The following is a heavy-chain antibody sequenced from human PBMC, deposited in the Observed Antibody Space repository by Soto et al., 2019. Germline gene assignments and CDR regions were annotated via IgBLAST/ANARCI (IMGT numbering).Heavy chain of an antibody. J-gene: IGHJ4*02. V-gene: IGHV4-39*01. Sequence: QLQLQESGPGLVKPSETLSLTCNVSGGSISSSSYYWGWIRQPPGKGLEWIGHIFHTGSTYYNPSLKSRVTISVDTSNNQFSLKLSSVTATDTAVYYCARRRIVVTTNFDYWGQGTLVTVSS. CDR2: IFHTGST. CDR1: GGSISSSSYY. CDR3: ARRRIVVTTNFDY. D-gene: IGHD1-26*01.